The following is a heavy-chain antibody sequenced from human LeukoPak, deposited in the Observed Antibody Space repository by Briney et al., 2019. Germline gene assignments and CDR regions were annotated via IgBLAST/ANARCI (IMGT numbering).Heavy chain of an antibody. Sequence: GGSLRLSCAASGFTSSSYAMSWVRQAPGKGLEWVSAISGSGGSTYYADSVKGRFTISRDNSKNTLYLQMNSLRAEDTAVYYCAKSYCSGGSCRNYYYYGMDVWGKGTTVTVSS. CDR3: AKSYCSGGSCRNYYYYGMDV. CDR1: GFTSSSYA. D-gene: IGHD2-15*01. V-gene: IGHV3-23*01. CDR2: ISGSGGST. J-gene: IGHJ6*04.